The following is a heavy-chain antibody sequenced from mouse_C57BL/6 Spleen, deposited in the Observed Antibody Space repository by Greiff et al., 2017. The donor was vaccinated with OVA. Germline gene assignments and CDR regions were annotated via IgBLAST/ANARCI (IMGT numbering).Heavy chain of an antibody. CDR2: IRSKSNNYAT. J-gene: IGHJ2*01. CDR3: VRQGSVYDGYCGYYFDY. V-gene: IGHV10-1*01. CDR1: GFSFNTYA. Sequence: EVKVVESGGGLVQPKGSLKLSCAASGFSFNTYAMNWVRQAPGKGLEWVARIRSKSNNYATYYADSVKDRFTISRDDSESMLYLQMNNLKTEDTAMYYCVRQGSVYDGYCGYYFDYWGQGTTLTVSS. D-gene: IGHD2-3*01.